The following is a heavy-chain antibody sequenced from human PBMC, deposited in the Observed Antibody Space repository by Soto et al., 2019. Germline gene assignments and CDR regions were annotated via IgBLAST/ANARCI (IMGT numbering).Heavy chain of an antibody. CDR1: GFTFSTYS. J-gene: IGHJ4*02. CDR3: ARDLGVALATLTLDY. D-gene: IGHD2-15*01. CDR2: ITSDSSNV. V-gene: IGHV3-21*01. Sequence: GGSLRLSCTASGFTFSTYSMNWVRQAPGKGLEWVSYITSDSSNVHYADSVKGRFTISRDNAKNSLSLQMNTLRAEDTAVYYCARDLGVALATLTLDYWGQGTLVTVSS.